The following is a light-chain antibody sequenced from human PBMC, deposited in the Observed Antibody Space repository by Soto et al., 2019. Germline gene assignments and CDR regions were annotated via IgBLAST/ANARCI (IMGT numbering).Light chain of an antibody. CDR1: SSDVGGYDY. Sequence: SVLTQPPSASGSPGQSVTISCTGTSSDVGGYDYVSWYKQHPGKAPKLMIYEVSKRPSGVPDRFSGSKSGNTAALTVSGLQAEDEADYYCSSYVGTNSYVFGTGTKLTVL. J-gene: IGLJ1*01. CDR2: EVS. V-gene: IGLV2-8*01. CDR3: SSYVGTNSYV.